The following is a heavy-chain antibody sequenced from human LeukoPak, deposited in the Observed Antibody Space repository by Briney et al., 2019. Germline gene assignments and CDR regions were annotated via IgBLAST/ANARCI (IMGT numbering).Heavy chain of an antibody. Sequence: SVKVSCKASGGTFSSYAISWVRQAPRQGLEWMGGIIPIFGTANYAQKFQGRVTITTDESTSTAYMELSSLRSEDTAVYYCARADITMVRGVIDIWRFDYWGQGTLVTVSS. D-gene: IGHD3-10*01. CDR3: ARADITMVRGVIDIWRFDY. CDR1: GGTFSSYA. V-gene: IGHV1-69*05. J-gene: IGHJ4*02. CDR2: IIPIFGTA.